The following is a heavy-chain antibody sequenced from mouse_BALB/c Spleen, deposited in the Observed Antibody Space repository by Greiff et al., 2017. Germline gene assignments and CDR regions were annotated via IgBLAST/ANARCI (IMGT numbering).Heavy chain of an antibody. Sequence: QVQLQQSGAELMKPGASVKMSCKASGYTFTSYWMHWVKQRPGQGLEWIGYINPSTGYTEYNQKFKDKATLTADKSSSTAYMQLSSLTSEDSAVYYCARSGEYGSSCPYWGQGTTLTVSS. CDR2: INPSTGYT. V-gene: IGHV1S26*01. J-gene: IGHJ2*01. CDR1: GYTFTSYW. D-gene: IGHD1-1*01. CDR3: ARSGEYGSSCPY.